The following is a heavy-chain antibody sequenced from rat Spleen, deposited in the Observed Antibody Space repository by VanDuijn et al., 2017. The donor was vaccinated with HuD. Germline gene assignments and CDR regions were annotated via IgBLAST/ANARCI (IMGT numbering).Heavy chain of an antibody. J-gene: IGHJ2*01. V-gene: IGHV5-25*01. CDR3: ARYFDD. CDR2: ISTGGDNT. CDR1: GFTFSSFP. Sequence: EVQLVESGGGLVQPGRSLKLSCAASGFTFSSFPMAWVRQAPTKGLEWVAYISTGGDNTYYRDSVKGRFTISRDNAKSTLYLQMNSLRSEDTATYFCARYFDDWGQGVIVTVSS.